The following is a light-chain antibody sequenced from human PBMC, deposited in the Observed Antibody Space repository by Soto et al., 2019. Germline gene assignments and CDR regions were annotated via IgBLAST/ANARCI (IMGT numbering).Light chain of an antibody. Sequence: DIQMTQSPSSLSASVGDRVTITCRASQSISSYLNWYQQKPGKAPKLLIYAASSLQSGVPSRFNGSGSGTDFTLTISRLQPEDFATYYCQQSYSTPLTFGGGTKVEIK. CDR2: AAS. J-gene: IGKJ4*01. V-gene: IGKV1-39*01. CDR1: QSISSY. CDR3: QQSYSTPLT.